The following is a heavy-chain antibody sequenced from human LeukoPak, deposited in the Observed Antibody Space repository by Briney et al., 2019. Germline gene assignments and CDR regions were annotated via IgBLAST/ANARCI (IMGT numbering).Heavy chain of an antibody. D-gene: IGHD2-21*01. V-gene: IGHV3-66*01. CDR1: GLTVSDNF. CDR2: LYRGGNT. J-gene: IGHJ4*02. Sequence: GGSLRLSCAASGLTVSDNFMSWVRQAPGEGLEWVSVLYRGGNTYYADSVRGRFTISRDNSKNMVYLQMNSLTAEDTAVYYCARDRIEGATSDFDYWGQGTLVTVSS. CDR3: ARDRIEGATSDFDY.